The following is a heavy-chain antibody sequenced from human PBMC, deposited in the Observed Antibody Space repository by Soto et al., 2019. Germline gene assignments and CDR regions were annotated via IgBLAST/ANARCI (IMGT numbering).Heavy chain of an antibody. CDR3: ARDLGGTLPSYFDY. CDR1: GFTFSGYN. J-gene: IGHJ4*02. D-gene: IGHD2-15*01. Sequence: EVQLVESGGGLVKPGTSLRLSCAASGFTFSGYNMNWVRQAPGKGLEWVSCITSSGTYKHYADSVKGRFTISRDNAKNSLYLQMNSLTAEDMAVYYCARDLGGTLPSYFDYWGQGTLVSVSS. V-gene: IGHV3-21*01. CDR2: ITSSGTYK.